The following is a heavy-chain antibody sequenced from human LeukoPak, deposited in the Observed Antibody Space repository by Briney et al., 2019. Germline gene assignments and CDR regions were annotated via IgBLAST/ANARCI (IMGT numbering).Heavy chain of an antibody. CDR2: INQDASVS. V-gene: IGHV3-7*01. J-gene: IGHJ4*02. CDR3: ARKVGDY. CDR1: GFTFSDSW. Sequence: GGSLRLSCAASGFTFSDSWMSWVRQAPGQGLEWVANINQDASVSHYIDSVKGRFTISRDNAKNSLFLQMNRLRAEDTALYYCARKVGDYWGQGTLVTVSS. D-gene: IGHD3-16*01.